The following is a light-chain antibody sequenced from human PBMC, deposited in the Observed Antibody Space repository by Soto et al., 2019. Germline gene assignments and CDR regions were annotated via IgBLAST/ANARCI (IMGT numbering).Light chain of an antibody. Sequence: DIQMTQSPSTLSASVGDRVTITCRASQSISSWLAWYQQKPGKAPKLLIYEASTLESVVPPRVRGSGSGTDFTVIISRLQPDDFATYYCQQYNSYWTFGQGTKVEIK. CDR2: EAS. J-gene: IGKJ1*01. V-gene: IGKV1-5*03. CDR3: QQYNSYWT. CDR1: QSISSW.